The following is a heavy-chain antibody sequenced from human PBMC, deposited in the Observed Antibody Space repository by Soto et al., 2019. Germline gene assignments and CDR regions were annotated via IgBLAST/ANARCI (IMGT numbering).Heavy chain of an antibody. J-gene: IGHJ6*02. D-gene: IGHD3-10*01. CDR3: AKGFYGGYYYYYGMDV. CDR2: ISAYNGNT. Sequence: ASVKVSCKASGYTFTSYGISWVRQAPGQGLEWMGWISAYNGNTNYAQKLQGRVTMTTDTSTSTAYMELRSLRSDDTAVYYCAKGFYGGYYYYYGMDVWGQGTTVTVSS. CDR1: GYTFTSYG. V-gene: IGHV1-18*04.